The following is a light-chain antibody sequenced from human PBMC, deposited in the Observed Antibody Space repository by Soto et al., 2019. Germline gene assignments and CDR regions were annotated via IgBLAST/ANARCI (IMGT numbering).Light chain of an antibody. J-gene: IGLJ1*01. CDR1: HNDIGTYDY. CDR2: GVT. Sequence: QSALTQPTCVSGSPGQSITISCTGNHNDIGTYDYVSWYQQHPGRAPRLLIHGVTTRPSGISDRFSASKSGLTASLTISGLQPEDEADYYCSSFTSNRIYVFGPGTKVTAL. V-gene: IGLV2-14*03. CDR3: SSFTSNRIYV.